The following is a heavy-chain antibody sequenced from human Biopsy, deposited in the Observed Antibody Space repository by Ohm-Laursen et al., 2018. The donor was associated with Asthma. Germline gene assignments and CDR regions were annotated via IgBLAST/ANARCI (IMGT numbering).Heavy chain of an antibody. D-gene: IGHD2/OR15-2a*01. V-gene: IGHV1-18*01. CDR1: GYPFTDFA. J-gene: IGHJ4*01. CDR3: VRGINFYANSYEGFDY. CDR2: ISGYNGNT. Sequence: APVKVSCKTSGYPFTDFALFWVRQAPGQGLESLGWISGYNGNTDYAEKFQGRVFMSTDTSTRTAYMELRNLASDDTAIYYCVRGINFYANSYEGFDYWGQGTQVSVSS.